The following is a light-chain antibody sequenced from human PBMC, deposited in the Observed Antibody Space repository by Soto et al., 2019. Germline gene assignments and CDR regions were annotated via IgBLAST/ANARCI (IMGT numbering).Light chain of an antibody. CDR1: SSDVGGYNY. Sequence: QSALTQPASVSGSPGQSITISCTGTSSDVGGYNYVSWYQQHPGKAPKLMIYDVSNRPSGVSNRFSGSKSGNTASLTISGLQAEDEADYYCSSHTSSCTLVVFGGGTKVTVL. V-gene: IGLV2-14*01. J-gene: IGLJ2*01. CDR2: DVS. CDR3: SSHTSSCTLVV.